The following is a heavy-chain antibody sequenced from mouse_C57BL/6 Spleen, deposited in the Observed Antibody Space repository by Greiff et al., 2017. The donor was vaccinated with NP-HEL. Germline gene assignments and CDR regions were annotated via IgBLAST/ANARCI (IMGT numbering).Heavy chain of an antibody. CDR3: ARPAQARSFYAMDY. V-gene: IGHV1-50*01. CDR2: IDPSDSYT. CDR1: GYTFTSYW. Sequence: QVQLQQPGAELVKPGASVKLSCKASGYTFTSYWMQWVKQRPGQGLEWIGEIDPSDSYTNYNQKFKGKATLTVDTSSSTAYMQLSSLTSEDSAVYYCARPAQARSFYAMDYWGQGTSVTVSS. J-gene: IGHJ4*01. D-gene: IGHD3-2*02.